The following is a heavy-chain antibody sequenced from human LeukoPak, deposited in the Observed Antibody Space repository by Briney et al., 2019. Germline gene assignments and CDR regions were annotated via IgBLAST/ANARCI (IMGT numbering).Heavy chain of an antibody. D-gene: IGHD3-16*01. CDR3: ARNQGGYYYYYMDV. V-gene: IGHV4-59*12. CDR1: GGSISSYY. Sequence: SETLSLTCTVSGGSISSYYWSWIRQPPGKGLEWIGYIYYSGSTNYKPSLKSRVTISVDTSKNQFSLKLSPVTAADTAVYYCARNQGGYYYYYMDVWGKGTTVTISS. J-gene: IGHJ6*03. CDR2: IYYSGST.